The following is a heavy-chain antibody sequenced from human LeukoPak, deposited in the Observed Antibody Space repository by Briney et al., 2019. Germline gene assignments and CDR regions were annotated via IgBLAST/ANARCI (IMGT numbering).Heavy chain of an antibody. CDR1: GFTFIRNG. J-gene: IGHJ4*02. CDR3: ARDDPHYDILTGYYPIDS. Sequence: GGSLRLSCEASGFTFIRNGMHWVRQAPGKGLEWVAFLRYDGSNQDYADSVQGRFTISRDNSKNTLYLQMYSLRAEDTAVYYCARDDPHYDILTGYYPIDSWGQGTLVTVSS. CDR2: LRYDGSNQ. V-gene: IGHV3-30*02. D-gene: IGHD3-9*01.